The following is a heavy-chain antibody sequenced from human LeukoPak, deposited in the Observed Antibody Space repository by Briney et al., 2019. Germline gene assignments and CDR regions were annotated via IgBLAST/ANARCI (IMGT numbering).Heavy chain of an antibody. CDR3: AKDLGGTYWYYFDY. D-gene: IGHD1-26*01. J-gene: IGHJ4*02. Sequence: GGSLRLSCAASGFAFSSYAMSWVRQAPGKGLEWVSGISGSGDSTYYADSVKGRFTISRDNPKNTLILQMNSLRAKDTAVYYCAKDLGGTYWYYFDYWGQGTLVTVS. CDR1: GFAFSSYA. CDR2: ISGSGDST. V-gene: IGHV3-23*01.